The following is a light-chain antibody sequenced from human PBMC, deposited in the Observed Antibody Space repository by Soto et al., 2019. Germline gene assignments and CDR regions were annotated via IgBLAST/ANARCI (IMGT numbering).Light chain of an antibody. V-gene: IGLV1-51*01. J-gene: IGLJ2*01. Sequence: QSVLTQPPSVSAAPGQKVTISCSGSRSNIENNYVSWYQQLPGTAPQLLIYDNNKRASGIPDRFSASKSGTSATLGITALQSGDEDDYYCGTWDNILGAVFGGGTKLTVL. CDR3: GTWDNILGAV. CDR2: DNN. CDR1: RSNIENNY.